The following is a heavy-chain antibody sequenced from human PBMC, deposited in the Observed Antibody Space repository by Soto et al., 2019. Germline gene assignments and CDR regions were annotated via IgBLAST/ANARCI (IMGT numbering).Heavy chain of an antibody. D-gene: IGHD6-13*01. V-gene: IGHV3-30-3*01. CDR3: ARSGSFSTGYSSSWYGY. J-gene: IGHJ4*02. CDR1: GFTFSSYA. Sequence: GGSLRLSCAASGFTFSSYAMHWVRQAPGKGLEWVAVISYDGSNKYYADSVKGRFTISRDNSKNTLYLQMNSLRAEDTAVYYCARSGSFSTGYSSSWYGYWGQGTLVTVSS. CDR2: ISYDGSNK.